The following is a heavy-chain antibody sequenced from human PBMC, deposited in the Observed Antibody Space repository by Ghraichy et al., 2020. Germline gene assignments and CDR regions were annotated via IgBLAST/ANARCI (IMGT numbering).Heavy chain of an antibody. CDR2: LYTSGTT. Sequence: SETLSLTCTVSDGSINSFYWSWFRQPAGKRLEWIGRLYTSGTTNYNPSLKSRVTMSVDTSKNQFSLNLTYVTAADTAVYFCTGGFFPPDVGGQGTVVTVSS. CDR1: DGSINSFY. V-gene: IGHV4-4*07. J-gene: IGHJ6*02. CDR3: TGGFFPPDV.